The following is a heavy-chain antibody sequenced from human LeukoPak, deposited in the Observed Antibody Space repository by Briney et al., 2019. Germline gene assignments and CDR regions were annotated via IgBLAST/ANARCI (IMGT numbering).Heavy chain of an antibody. CDR3: ARGHYDILPGYHNWFDP. CDR2: IYYSGST. Sequence: SETLSLTCTVSGGSISSSYWSWIRQPPGKGLEWIGYIYYSGSTNYNPSLKSRVTISVDTSKNQLSLKLSSVTAADTAVYYCARGHYDILPGYHNWFDPWGQGTLAAVSS. D-gene: IGHD3-9*01. V-gene: IGHV4-59*01. J-gene: IGHJ5*02. CDR1: GGSISSSY.